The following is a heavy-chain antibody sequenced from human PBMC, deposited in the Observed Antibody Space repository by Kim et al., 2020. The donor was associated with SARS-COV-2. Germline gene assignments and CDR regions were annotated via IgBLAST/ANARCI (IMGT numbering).Heavy chain of an antibody. CDR3: ATERSSGWYGFYFDY. J-gene: IGHJ4*02. V-gene: IGHV1-3*01. D-gene: IGHD6-19*01. Sequence: RKFQGRVTLTRDTSASTAYMELSSLRSEDTAVYYCATERSSGWYGFYFDYWGQGTLVTVSS.